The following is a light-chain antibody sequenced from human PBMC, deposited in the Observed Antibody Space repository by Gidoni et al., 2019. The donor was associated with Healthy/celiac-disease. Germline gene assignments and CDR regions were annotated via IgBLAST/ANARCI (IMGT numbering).Light chain of an antibody. V-gene: IGKV3-11*01. J-gene: IGKJ4*01. CDR1: QSVSSY. CDR3: QQRSNWPLT. CDR2: DAS. Sequence: EVVLTHSPATLSLSPGERATLSCRTSQSVSSYLAWYQQKPGQAPRLLIYDASNRATGIPARFSGSGSGTDFTLTISSLEPEDFAAYYCQQRSNWPLTFGGGTKVEIK.